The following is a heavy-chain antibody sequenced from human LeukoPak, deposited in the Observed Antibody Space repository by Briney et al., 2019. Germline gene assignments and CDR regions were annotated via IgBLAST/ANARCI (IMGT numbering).Heavy chain of an antibody. CDR3: ARDRRYYYGSGSYYTLYFQH. J-gene: IGHJ1*01. CDR2: INHSGST. D-gene: IGHD3-10*01. V-gene: IGHV4-34*01. Sequence: SETLSLTCAVYGGSFSGYYWSWIRQPPGKGLGWIGEINHSGSTNYNPSLKSRVTISVDTSKNQFSLKLSSVTAADTAVYYCARDRRYYYGSGSYYTLYFQHWGQGTLVTVSS. CDR1: GGSFSGYY.